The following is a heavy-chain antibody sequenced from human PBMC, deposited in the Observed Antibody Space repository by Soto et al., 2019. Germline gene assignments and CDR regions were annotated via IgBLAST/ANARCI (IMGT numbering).Heavy chain of an antibody. J-gene: IGHJ4*02. CDR3: ARGHDDSDVPRCDH. Sequence: QVQLVQSGPEVRKPGASVRLSCATSGYNFNQYYIHWVRQAPGQGLEWMGIINLRGGTTEYAHKFRGRVTVTGDTSTRTAYLELSSLRSEDTAVYFCARGHDDSDVPRCDHWGQGTLITVSS. CDR2: INLRGGTT. D-gene: IGHD4-17*01. V-gene: IGHV1-46*02. CDR1: GYNFNQYY.